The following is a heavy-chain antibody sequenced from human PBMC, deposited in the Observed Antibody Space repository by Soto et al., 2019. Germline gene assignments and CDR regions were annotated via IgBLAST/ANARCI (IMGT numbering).Heavy chain of an antibody. Sequence: SVKVSCKTSGDTFSSHAISWVRQAPGQGLEWMGGIIPIYGTTNYAQNFQDRVTITADASTSTAYMELSSLRSDDTAVYYCARDLGGCSAGSCRYNWFDPWGQGTLVTVSS. CDR3: ARDLGGCSAGSCRYNWFDP. D-gene: IGHD2-15*01. J-gene: IGHJ5*02. V-gene: IGHV1-69*13. CDR2: IIPIYGTT. CDR1: GDTFSSHA.